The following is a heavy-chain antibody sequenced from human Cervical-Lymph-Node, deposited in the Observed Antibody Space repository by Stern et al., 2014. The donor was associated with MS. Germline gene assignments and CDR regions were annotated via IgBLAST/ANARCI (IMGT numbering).Heavy chain of an antibody. Sequence: VQLVESGAEVKKPGSSVKVSCKASGGTFSSYAIDWVRQAPGQGLEWMGGIIPILGTANYAQKFQGRVTISADESTSTAYMELSSLRSEDTAVYYCARLASNKTSGWYFDIWGQGTLVTVSS. D-gene: IGHD6-19*01. CDR1: GGTFSSYA. CDR2: IIPILGTA. J-gene: IGHJ4*02. CDR3: ARLASNKTSGWYFDI. V-gene: IGHV1-69*01.